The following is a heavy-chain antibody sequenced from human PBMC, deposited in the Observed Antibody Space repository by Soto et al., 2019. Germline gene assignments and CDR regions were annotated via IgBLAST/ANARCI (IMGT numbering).Heavy chain of an antibody. CDR1: GGTFSSYT. CDR3: ARDMDWNYGSATDY. D-gene: IGHD1-7*01. V-gene: IGHV1-69*04. J-gene: IGHJ4*02. CDR2: IIPILGIA. Sequence: ASVKVSCKASGGTFSSYTISWVRQAPGQGLEWMGRIIPILGIANYAQKFQGRVTITADKSTSTAYMELSSLRSEDTAVYYCARDMDWNYGSATDYWGQGTLVTVSS.